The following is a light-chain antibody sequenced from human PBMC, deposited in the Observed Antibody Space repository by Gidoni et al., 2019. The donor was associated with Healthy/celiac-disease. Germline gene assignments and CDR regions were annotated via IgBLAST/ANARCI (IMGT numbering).Light chain of an antibody. CDR3: YSAADNNSWV. J-gene: IGLJ3*02. CDR2: QDS. Sequence: SYELTQPSSVSVSPGQTARITCSGDVLAKKYARWFQQKPGQAPVLVIYQDSERPSGIPERFSGSSSGTTVTLTISGAQVEDDADYYCYSAADNNSWVFGGGTKLTVL. V-gene: IGLV3-27*01. CDR1: VLAKKY.